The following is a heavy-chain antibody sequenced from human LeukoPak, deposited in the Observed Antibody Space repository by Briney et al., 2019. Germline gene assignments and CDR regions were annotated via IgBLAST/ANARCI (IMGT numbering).Heavy chain of an antibody. CDR3: ARDPRSWILTGLADY. D-gene: IGHD3-9*01. Sequence: ASVKVSCKASGYTFTGYYMHWVRQAPGQGLEWMGWINPNSGGTNYAQKFQGRVTMTRDTSISTAYMELSRLRSDDTAAYYCARDPRSWILTGLADYWGQGTLVTVSS. J-gene: IGHJ4*02. V-gene: IGHV1-2*02. CDR2: INPNSGGT. CDR1: GYTFTGYY.